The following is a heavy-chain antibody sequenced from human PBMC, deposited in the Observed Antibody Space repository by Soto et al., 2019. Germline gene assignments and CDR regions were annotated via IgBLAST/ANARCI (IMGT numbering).Heavy chain of an antibody. CDR1: GYTCTSYG. Sequence: ASVKVSCKASGYTCTSYGISWVRQAPGQGLEWMGWISAYNGNTNYAQKLQGKVTMTTDTSTSTAYMELRSLRSDDTAVYYCARDTSLRVYFDYWGQGTLVTVSS. V-gene: IGHV1-18*04. D-gene: IGHD4-17*01. CDR2: ISAYNGNT. CDR3: ARDTSLRVYFDY. J-gene: IGHJ4*02.